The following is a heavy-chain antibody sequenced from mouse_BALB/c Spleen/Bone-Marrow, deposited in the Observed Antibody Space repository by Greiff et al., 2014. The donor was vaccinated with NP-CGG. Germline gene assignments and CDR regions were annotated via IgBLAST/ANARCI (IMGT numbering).Heavy chain of an antibody. J-gene: IGHJ4*01. D-gene: IGHD2-3*01. V-gene: IGHV1-20*02. CDR3: ARGGLLRAMDY. CDR1: GYSFTGYF. Sequence: VQLQQSGPELVKPGASVKISCKASGYSFTGYFMNWVMQSHGKSPEWIGRINPYNGDTFYNQKFKGKATLTVDKSSSTAHMELRSLASEDSAVYYCARGGLLRAMDYWGQGTSVTVSS. CDR2: INPYNGDT.